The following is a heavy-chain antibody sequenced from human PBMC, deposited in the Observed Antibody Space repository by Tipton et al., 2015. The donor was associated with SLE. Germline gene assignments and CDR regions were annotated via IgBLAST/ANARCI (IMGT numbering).Heavy chain of an antibody. J-gene: IGHJ1*01. V-gene: IGHV3-23*01. D-gene: IGHD6-13*01. CDR1: GFTFSSYA. Sequence: SLRLSCAASGFTFSSYAMSWVRQAPGKGLEWVSAISGSGGSTYYADSVKGRFTISRDNSKNTLYLQMNSLRAEDTAVYYCASLIAAAGEYFQHWGQGTLVTVSS. CDR3: ASLIAAAGEYFQH. CDR2: ISGSGGST.